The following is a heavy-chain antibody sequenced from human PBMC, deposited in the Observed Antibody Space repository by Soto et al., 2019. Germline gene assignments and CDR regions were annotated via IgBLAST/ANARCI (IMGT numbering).Heavy chain of an antibody. J-gene: IGHJ4*02. CDR3: AREDYYDTGYYVV. V-gene: IGHV4-4*07. CDR1: GRSMSGYY. Sequence: PSETVSLTCTVSGRSMSGYYWSWIRQPAGERLEWIGRIYTSGTTDFNPSLKGRVTMSVDTSKNQFSLKLTSVTAADTALYYCAREDYYDTGYYVVWGQGTQVTVCS. CDR2: IYTSGTT. D-gene: IGHD3-9*01.